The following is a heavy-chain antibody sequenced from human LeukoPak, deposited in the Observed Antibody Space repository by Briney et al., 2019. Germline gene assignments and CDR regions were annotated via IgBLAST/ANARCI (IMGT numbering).Heavy chain of an antibody. CDR3: AGVWFGESV. CDR2: IYYSGST. CDR1: GGSISSYY. Sequence: PSGTLSLTCTVSGGSISSYYWSWIRQPPGKGLEWIGYIYYSGSTNYNPSLKSRVTISVDTSKNQFSLKLSSVTAADTAVYYCAGVWFGESVWGQGTLVTVSS. V-gene: IGHV4-59*01. J-gene: IGHJ4*02. D-gene: IGHD3-10*01.